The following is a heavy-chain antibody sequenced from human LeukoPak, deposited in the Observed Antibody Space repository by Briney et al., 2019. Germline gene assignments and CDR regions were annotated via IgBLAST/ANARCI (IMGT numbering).Heavy chain of an antibody. Sequence: ASVKVSCKASGYTFTGYYMHWVRQAPGQGLEWMGRINPNSGNTGYAQKFQGRVTMTRNTSISTAYMELSSLRSEDTAVYYCARGLPYLGELSSLNYWGQGTLVTVSS. CDR1: GYTFTGYY. V-gene: IGHV1-8*02. J-gene: IGHJ4*02. D-gene: IGHD3-16*02. CDR2: INPNSGNT. CDR3: ARGLPYLGELSSLNY.